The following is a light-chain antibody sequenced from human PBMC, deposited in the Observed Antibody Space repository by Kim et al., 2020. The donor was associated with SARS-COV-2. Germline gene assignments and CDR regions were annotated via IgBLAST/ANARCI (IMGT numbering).Light chain of an antibody. J-gene: IGKJ4*02. Sequence: LSPGEGAALSCRAGQSISRYLAGYQQKHGQAPRLLIYDASYSATGILARFSGSGSATDFTLTINSLEPEDFAANYCWHPSNWPSTFGGGTKVDIK. CDR2: DAS. CDR1: QSISRY. V-gene: IGKV3-11*01. CDR3: WHPSNWPST.